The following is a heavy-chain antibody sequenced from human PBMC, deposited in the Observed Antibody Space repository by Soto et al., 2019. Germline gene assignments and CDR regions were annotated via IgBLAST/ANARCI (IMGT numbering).Heavy chain of an antibody. V-gene: IGHV3-23*01. Sequence: EVQLLESGGGWVQPGGSLRLSCAASGFTFNNFVMSWVRQVPGKGLEWVSAITGSGGSAYYTDSVKGRFTISRDNSKSTILLEMSSLGAADTAVYYCAVHLEQNYYRLDVWGQGTTVTVSS. CDR2: ITGSGGSA. D-gene: IGHD1-1*01. CDR1: GFTFNNFV. CDR3: AVHLEQNYYRLDV. J-gene: IGHJ6*02.